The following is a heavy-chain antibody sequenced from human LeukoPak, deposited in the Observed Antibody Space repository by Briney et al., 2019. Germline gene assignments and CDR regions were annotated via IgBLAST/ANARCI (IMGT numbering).Heavy chain of an antibody. CDR2: ISGSGGST. Sequence: PGGSLRLSCAASGFTLSSYAMSWVRQAPGKGLEWVSAISGSGGSTYYADSVKGRFTISRDNSKNTLYLQMNSLRAEDTAVYYCAKSHSSGWYYFDYWGQGTLVTVSS. CDR3: AKSHSSGWYYFDY. V-gene: IGHV3-23*01. D-gene: IGHD6-19*01. CDR1: GFTLSSYA. J-gene: IGHJ4*02.